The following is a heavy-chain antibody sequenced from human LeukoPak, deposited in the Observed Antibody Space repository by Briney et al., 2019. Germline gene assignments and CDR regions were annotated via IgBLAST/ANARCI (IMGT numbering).Heavy chain of an antibody. CDR1: GITLSNYG. CDR2: ISDSGGRT. J-gene: IGHJ4*02. Sequence: GVSLRLSCAVSGITLSNYGMSWVRQAPGKRLEWVAGISDSGGRTNYADSVKGRFTISRDNPKNTLYLQMNSLRAEDTAVYFCAKRGVVIRVILVGFHKEAYYFDSWGQGALVTVSS. D-gene: IGHD3-22*01. CDR3: AKRGVVIRVILVGFHKEAYYFDS. V-gene: IGHV3-23*01.